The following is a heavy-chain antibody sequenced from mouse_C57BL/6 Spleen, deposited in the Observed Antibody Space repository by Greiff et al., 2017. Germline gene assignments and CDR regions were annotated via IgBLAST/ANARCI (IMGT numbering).Heavy chain of an antibody. D-gene: IGHD3-3*01. CDR1: GYTFTSYW. Sequence: VQLVESGAELVMPGASVKLSCKASGYTFTSYWMHWVKQRPGQGLEWIGEIDPSDSYTNYNQKFKGKSTLTVDKSSSTAYMQLSSLTSEDSAVYYCARRAGTDWYFDVWGTGTTVTVSS. CDR3: ARRAGTDWYFDV. J-gene: IGHJ1*03. CDR2: IDPSDSYT. V-gene: IGHV1-69*01.